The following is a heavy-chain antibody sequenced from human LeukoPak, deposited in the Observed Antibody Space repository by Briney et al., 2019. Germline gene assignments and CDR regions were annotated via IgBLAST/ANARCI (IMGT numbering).Heavy chain of an antibody. Sequence: SETLSLTCTVSGGSISSTTYYWGWIRQPPGKGLEWIGNIYYSGSTYYNPSLKSRVTISVDTSKNQFSLKLSSVTAADTAVYYCAREVAGSFWEAYNWFDPWGQGTLVTVSS. D-gene: IGHD6-19*01. CDR3: AREVAGSFWEAYNWFDP. CDR2: IYYSGST. J-gene: IGHJ5*02. V-gene: IGHV4-39*07. CDR1: GGSISSTTYY.